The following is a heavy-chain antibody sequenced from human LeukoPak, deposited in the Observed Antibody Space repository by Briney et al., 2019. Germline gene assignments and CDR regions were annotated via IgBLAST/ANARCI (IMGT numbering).Heavy chain of an antibody. J-gene: IGHJ6*02. Sequence: ASVTVSCKASGYTFTSYGISWVRQAPGQGLEWMGWISAYNGNTNYAQKLQGRVTMTTDTSTSTAYMELRSLRSDDTAVYYCARDPENYYGSGSPPPYYYYYYGMDVWGQGTTVTVSS. CDR2: ISAYNGNT. D-gene: IGHD3-10*01. CDR1: GYTFTSYG. CDR3: ARDPENYYGSGSPPPYYYYYYGMDV. V-gene: IGHV1-18*01.